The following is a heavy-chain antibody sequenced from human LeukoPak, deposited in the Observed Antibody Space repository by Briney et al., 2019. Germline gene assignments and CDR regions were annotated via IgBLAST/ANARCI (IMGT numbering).Heavy chain of an antibody. CDR1: GFTFSSYG. CDR2: ISGSGGST. D-gene: IGHD3-9*01. CDR3: AKEVDHRPTIIDY. Sequence: GGSLRLSCAASGFTFSSYGMSWVRQAPGKGLEWGSGISGSGGSTFSADSVKGRFTISRDNSKNTLSLQMNSLRADDTAVYYCAKEVDHRPTIIDYWGQGTLVTVSS. J-gene: IGHJ4*02. V-gene: IGHV3-23*01.